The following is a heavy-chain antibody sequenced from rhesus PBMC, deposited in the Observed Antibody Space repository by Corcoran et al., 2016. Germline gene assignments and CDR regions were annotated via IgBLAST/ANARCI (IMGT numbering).Heavy chain of an antibody. J-gene: IGHJ4*01. CDR3: ARDRIGIAAAGPPQYYFDY. Sequence: QVQLQESGPGLVKPSETPSLTCAVSGGSISDDYYWSWIRQPPGKGLEWIWYIYGSGGGTNYNPPLKNRVTISIATSKNHFSLKLSSVTAADTAVYYCARDRIGIAAAGPPQYYFDYWGQGVLVTVSS. D-gene: IGHD6S26*01. CDR1: GGSISDDYY. V-gene: IGHV4-106*01. CDR2: IYGSGGGT.